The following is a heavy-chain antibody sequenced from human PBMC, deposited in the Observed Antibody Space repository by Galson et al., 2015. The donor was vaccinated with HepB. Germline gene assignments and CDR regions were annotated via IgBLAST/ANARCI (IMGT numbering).Heavy chain of an antibody. J-gene: IGHJ4*02. V-gene: IGHV3-30*18. CDR1: GFTFSSYG. D-gene: IGHD3-22*01. Sequence: SLRLSCAASGFTFSSYGMHWVRQAPGKGLEWVAVISYDGSNKYYADSVKGRFTISRDNSKNTLYLQMNSLRAEDTAVYYCAKDMVRVAITTRLDYWGQGTLVTVSS. CDR2: ISYDGSNK. CDR3: AKDMVRVAITTRLDY.